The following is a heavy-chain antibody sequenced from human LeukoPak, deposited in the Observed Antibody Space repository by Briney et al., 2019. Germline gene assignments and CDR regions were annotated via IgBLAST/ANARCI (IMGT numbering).Heavy chain of an antibody. Sequence: SQTLSLTCVISGDSASSNSAAWNWIRQSPSRGLEWLGRTYYRSKWYNDYAVSVKSRITINPDTSKNQFSLQLNSVTPEDTAVYYCARGGAMVRGVSHFDYWGQGTLVTVSS. CDR1: GDSASSNSAA. CDR3: ARGGAMVRGVSHFDY. V-gene: IGHV6-1*01. J-gene: IGHJ4*02. CDR2: TYYRSKWYN. D-gene: IGHD3-10*01.